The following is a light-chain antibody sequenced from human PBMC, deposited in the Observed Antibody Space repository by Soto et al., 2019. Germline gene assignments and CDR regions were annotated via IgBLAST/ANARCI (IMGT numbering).Light chain of an antibody. J-gene: IGLJ2*01. CDR1: SSNIGAGYD. CDR3: LSFDSSLSVV. CDR2: GNT. V-gene: IGLV1-40*01. Sequence: QSVLTQPPSVSGAPGQRVTISCTGSSSNIGAGYDVHWYQQLPGRAPKLIIYGNTKRPSGVPDRFSGSTAGTSASLAITGLQAEDEADYYCLSFDSSLSVVFGGGTKVTVL.